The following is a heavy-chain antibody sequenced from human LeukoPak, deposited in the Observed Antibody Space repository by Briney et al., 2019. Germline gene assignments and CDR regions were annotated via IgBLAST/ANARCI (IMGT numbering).Heavy chain of an antibody. CDR2: ISGSGGST. V-gene: IGHV3-23*01. D-gene: IGHD6-19*01. Sequence: GGSLRLSCAASGFTFSSYGMSWVRQAPGKGLEWVSAISGSGGSTYYADSVKGRFTISRDNSNNTLFLHLNSLRGEDTAVYYCTRNSGWYGLSWGQGTLVTASS. J-gene: IGHJ1*01. CDR3: TRNSGWYGLS. CDR1: GFTFSSYG.